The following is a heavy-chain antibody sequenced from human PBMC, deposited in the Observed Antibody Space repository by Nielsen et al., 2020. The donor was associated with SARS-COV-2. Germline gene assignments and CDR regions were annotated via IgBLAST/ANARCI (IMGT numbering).Heavy chain of an antibody. CDR2: IYHSGST. J-gene: IGHJ4*02. V-gene: IGHV4-38-2*02. CDR3: ARGGYSGYQKYYFDY. Sequence: SETLSLTCTVSGYSISSGYYWGWIRQPPGKGLEWIGNIYHSGSTYYNPSLKSRVTISVDTSKNQFSLQLSSVTAADTAVYYCARGGYSGYQKYYFDYWGQGTLVTVSS. CDR1: GYSISSGYY. D-gene: IGHD5-12*01.